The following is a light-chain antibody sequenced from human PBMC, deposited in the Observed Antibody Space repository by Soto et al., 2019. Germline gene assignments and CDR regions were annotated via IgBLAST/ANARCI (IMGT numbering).Light chain of an antibody. CDR2: DAS. J-gene: IGKJ4*01. V-gene: IGKV3-11*01. Sequence: EIVLTQSPATLSLSTGERATLSCRPSQSVSSYLAWYQQKPGQAPRLLIYDASNRATGIPARFSGSGSGTDFTLTISSLEPEDFAVYYCQQRSNWPLTFGGGTKVDI. CDR3: QQRSNWPLT. CDR1: QSVSSY.